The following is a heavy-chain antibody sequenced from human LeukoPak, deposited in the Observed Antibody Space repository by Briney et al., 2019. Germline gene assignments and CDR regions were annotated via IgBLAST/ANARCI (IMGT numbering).Heavy chain of an antibody. J-gene: IGHJ4*02. D-gene: IGHD3-3*01. Sequence: GESLKISCKGSGYTFSTYWIAWVRQMPGKGLDWMGIIYPDDSDTRYSPSFQGQVTISADKSITTAYLQWSSLKASDTAMYYCARLHVLRFLEWPPYFDYWGQGTLVTVSS. CDR1: GYTFSTYW. CDR3: ARLHVLRFLEWPPYFDY. CDR2: IYPDDSDT. V-gene: IGHV5-51*01.